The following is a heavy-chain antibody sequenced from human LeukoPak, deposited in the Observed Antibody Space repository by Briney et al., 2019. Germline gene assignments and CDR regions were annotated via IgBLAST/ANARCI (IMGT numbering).Heavy chain of an antibody. J-gene: IGHJ4*02. CDR1: GFTFNDAW. CDR2: IKSKIDGGAL. CDR3: TTSLTSGYYIDY. V-gene: IGHV3-15*01. D-gene: IGHD3-22*01. Sequence: GGSLRLSCAASGFTFNDAWMTWVRQAPGKGLEWVGRIKSKIDGGALDYAAPVKGRFTISRDDSKNTLNLQMDSLKTEDTAMYYCTTSLTSGYYIDYWGQGTLVTVSS.